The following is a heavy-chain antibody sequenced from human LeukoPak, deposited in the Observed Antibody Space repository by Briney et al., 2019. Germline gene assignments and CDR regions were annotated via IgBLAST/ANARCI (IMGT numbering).Heavy chain of an antibody. CDR2: IIPLFGTP. J-gene: IGHJ3*02. V-gene: IGHV1-69*06. CDR1: GGTFSSYA. CDR3: AEAAAAKGGAFDI. D-gene: IGHD6-13*01. Sequence: GASVKVSCKASGGTFSSYAISWVRQAPGQGLEWMGGIIPLFGTPDYAQKFQDRLTITADKSTSTAYMELSSLRSEGTAVYYCAEAAAAKGGAFDIWGQGTMVTVSS.